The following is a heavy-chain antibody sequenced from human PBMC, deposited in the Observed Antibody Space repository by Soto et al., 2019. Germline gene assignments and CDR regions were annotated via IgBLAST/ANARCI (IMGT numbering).Heavy chain of an antibody. J-gene: IGHJ6*02. Sequence: ASVKVSCKASGGTFSSYTISWVRQAPGQGLEWMGGIIPILGIANYAQKFQGRVTITADKSTSTAYVELSSLRSEDTAVYYCAKNPENHHYLLAVCGQGTTVTVSS. D-gene: IGHD1-26*01. CDR1: GGTFSSYT. V-gene: IGHV1-69*10. CDR2: IIPILGIA. CDR3: AKNPENHHYLLAV.